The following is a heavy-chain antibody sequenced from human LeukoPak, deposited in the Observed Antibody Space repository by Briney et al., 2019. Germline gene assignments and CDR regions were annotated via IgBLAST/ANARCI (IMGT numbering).Heavy chain of an antibody. D-gene: IGHD6-13*01. Sequence: SETLSLTCTVSGGSISSYYWSWIRQPPGKGLEGIGYIYYSGSTNYNPSLKSRVTISVDTSKNQFSLKLSSVTAADTAVYYCARGEIAAAGTTVAEGYFDYWGQGTLVTVSS. CDR1: GGSISSYY. CDR3: ARGEIAAAGTTVAEGYFDY. CDR2: IYYSGST. J-gene: IGHJ4*02. V-gene: IGHV4-59*08.